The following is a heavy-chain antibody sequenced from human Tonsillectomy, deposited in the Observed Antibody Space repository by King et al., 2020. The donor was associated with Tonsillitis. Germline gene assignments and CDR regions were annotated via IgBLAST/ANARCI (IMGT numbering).Heavy chain of an antibody. V-gene: IGHV1-2*02. J-gene: IGHJ6*02. CDR3: ARHLNPYGDYGYYYYGIDV. D-gene: IGHD4-17*01. Sequence: QLVQSGAEVKKPGASVKVSCKASGYTFTGYYMHWGRQAPGQGLEWRGWSNPNSGGTDCAQKFQGRVTMSRDTSISTAYMELSRLGADDTAVYYGARHLNPYGDYGYYYYGIDVWGQGTTVTVSS. CDR2: SNPNSGGT. CDR1: GYTFTGYY.